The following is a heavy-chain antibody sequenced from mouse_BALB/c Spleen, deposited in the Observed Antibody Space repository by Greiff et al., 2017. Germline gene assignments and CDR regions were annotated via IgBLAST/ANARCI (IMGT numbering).Heavy chain of an antibody. CDR1: GFSLTGYG. D-gene: IGHD2-10*02. J-gene: IGHJ4*01. CDR2: IWGDGST. Sequence: QVQLKESGPGLVAPSQSLSITCTVSGFSLTGYGVNWVRQPPGKGLEWLGMIWGDGSTDYNSALKSRLGISKDNSKSQVFLKMNSLQTDDTARYYCARYGNYRAMDYWGQGTSVTVSS. CDR3: ARYGNYRAMDY. V-gene: IGHV2-6-7*01.